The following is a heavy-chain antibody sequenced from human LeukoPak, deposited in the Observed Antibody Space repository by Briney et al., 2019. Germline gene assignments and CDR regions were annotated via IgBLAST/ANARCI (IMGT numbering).Heavy chain of an antibody. CDR1: GGSINSYY. J-gene: IGHJ1*01. CDR3: AREGLGSYQTRGPFQH. V-gene: IGHV4-59*12. Sequence: PSVTLSLTCTVSGGSINSYYWSWIRQPPGKGLEWIGYIYDSGSTNYNPSLKSRVTISVDTSKNQFSLKLSSVTAADTAVYYCAREGLGSYQTRGPFQHWGQGTLVTVSS. D-gene: IGHD3-10*01. CDR2: IYDSGST.